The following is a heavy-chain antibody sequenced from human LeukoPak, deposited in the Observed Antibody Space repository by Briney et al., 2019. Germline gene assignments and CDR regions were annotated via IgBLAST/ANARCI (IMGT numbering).Heavy chain of an antibody. CDR2: IYYSGST. CDR3: ARCRRSYDSSGFPHY. J-gene: IGHJ4*02. D-gene: IGHD3-22*01. V-gene: IGHV4-38-2*01. Sequence: PGGSLRLSCAASGFTFSDHYMDWVRQPPGKGLEWIGSIYYSGSTYYNPSLKGRVTISVDTSKNQFSLKLSSVTAADTAVYYCARCRRSYDSSGFPHYWGQGTLVTVSS. CDR1: GFTFSDHY.